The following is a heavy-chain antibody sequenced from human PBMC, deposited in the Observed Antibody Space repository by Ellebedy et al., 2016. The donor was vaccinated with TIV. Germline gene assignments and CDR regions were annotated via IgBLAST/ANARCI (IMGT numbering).Heavy chain of an antibody. D-gene: IGHD6-13*01. CDR2: INPNSGGT. J-gene: IGHJ4*02. Sequence: AASVKVSCKASGYTFTGYYIHWVRQAPGQGLEWMGWINPNSGGTNYAQKFQGRVTMTSDTSISTAYMELGSLRSDDTAVYYCARGRQNRGSNWSAGPFYWGQGTLVTVSS. V-gene: IGHV1-2*02. CDR3: ARGRQNRGSNWSAGPFY. CDR1: GYTFTGYY.